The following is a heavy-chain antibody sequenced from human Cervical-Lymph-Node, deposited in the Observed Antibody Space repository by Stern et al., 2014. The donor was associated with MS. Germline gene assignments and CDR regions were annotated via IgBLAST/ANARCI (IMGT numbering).Heavy chain of an antibody. CDR3: TGPELDN. CDR1: GFRFTTAP. J-gene: IGHJ4*02. Sequence: QLVQSGGGLVQPGGSLQLTCAASGFRFTTAPIHWVRQAPGKGLEWVGRIRTKPNNYATSFGASVQGRFTISRDDSKNTTYLRMDSLKTEDTAVYYCTGPELDNWGQGSLVTVSS. CDR2: IRTKPNNYAT. V-gene: IGHV3-73*01.